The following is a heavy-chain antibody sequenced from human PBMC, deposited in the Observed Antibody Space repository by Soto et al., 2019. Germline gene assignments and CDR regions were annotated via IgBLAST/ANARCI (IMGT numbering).Heavy chain of an antibody. Sequence: ASVKVSCKSSGYIFTAYSMHWVRQAPGQGLEWVGWFNPNSGDTIYAQKFQGRVTLTGDTSISTAYMELYSLTSDDTAVYYCAREASAVISLDYWGQGTLVTVSS. CDR1: GYIFTAYS. V-gene: IGHV1-2*02. CDR2: FNPNSGDT. D-gene: IGHD6-19*01. CDR3: AREASAVISLDY. J-gene: IGHJ4*02.